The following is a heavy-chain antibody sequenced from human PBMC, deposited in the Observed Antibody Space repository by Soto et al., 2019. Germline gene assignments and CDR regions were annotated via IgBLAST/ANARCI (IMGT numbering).Heavy chain of an antibody. D-gene: IGHD4-17*01. CDR2: ISSSGSTI. CDR3: ARVNDYGDHLDY. J-gene: IGHJ4*02. Sequence: GGSLRLSCAASGFTFSSYEMNWVRQAPGKGLEWVSYISSSGSTIYYADSVKGRFTISRDNAKNSLYLQMNSLRAEDTAVYYCARVNDYGDHLDYWGQGTLVTVSS. V-gene: IGHV3-48*03. CDR1: GFTFSSYE.